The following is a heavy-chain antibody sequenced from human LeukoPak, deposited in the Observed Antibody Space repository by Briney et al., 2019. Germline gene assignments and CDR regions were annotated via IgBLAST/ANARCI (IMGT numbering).Heavy chain of an antibody. CDR1: GFTVSSNY. J-gene: IGHJ5*02. Sequence: PGGSLRLSCAASGFTVSSNYMSWIRQLPGKGLEWIGYICDTGTTNYNPSLKSRVTMSVDTSKNEFSLKLTSVTAADTAVYYCVRDLFGSGHFLPESPWGQGTLVTVSS. D-gene: IGHD3-10*01. CDR3: VRDLFGSGHFLPESP. CDR2: ICDTGTT. V-gene: IGHV4-59*02.